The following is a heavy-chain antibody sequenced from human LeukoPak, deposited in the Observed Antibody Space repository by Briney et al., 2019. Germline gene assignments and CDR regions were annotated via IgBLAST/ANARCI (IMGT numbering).Heavy chain of an antibody. CDR3: ARDRYDILTGYPKVYGMDV. J-gene: IGHJ6*02. Sequence: GRSLRLSCAASGFTFSSHAMHWVRQAPGKGLEWVAVISYDGSNKNYADSVKGRFTISRDNSKNTLYPQMNSLRAEDTAVYYCARDRYDILTGYPKVYGMDVWGQGTTVTVSS. CDR1: GFTFSSHA. D-gene: IGHD3-9*01. V-gene: IGHV3-30-3*01. CDR2: ISYDGSNK.